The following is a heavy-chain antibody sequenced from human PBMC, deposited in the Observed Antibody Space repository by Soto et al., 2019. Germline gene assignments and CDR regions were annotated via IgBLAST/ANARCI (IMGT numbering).Heavy chain of an antibody. CDR2: INHSGST. J-gene: IGHJ4*02. Sequence: SETLSLTCAVYGGSFSGYYWSWIRQPPGKGLEWIGEINHSGSTNYNPSLKSRVTISVDTSKNQFSLKLSSVTAADTAVYYCARDSYDYWGQGTLVTVSS. CDR1: GGSFSGYY. D-gene: IGHD2-15*01. V-gene: IGHV4-34*01. CDR3: ARDSYDY.